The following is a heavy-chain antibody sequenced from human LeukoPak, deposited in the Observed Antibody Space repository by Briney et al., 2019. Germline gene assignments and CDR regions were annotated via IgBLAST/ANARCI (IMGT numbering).Heavy chain of an antibody. D-gene: IGHD5-18*01. CDR1: GYTFTGYY. CDR2: INPNSGGT. Sequence: ASVKVSCKASGYTFTGYYMHWVRQAPGQGLEWMGWINPNSGGTNYAQKFQGRVTMTRDTSISTAYMELSRLRSDDTAVYYWARGRPSTTAMGKIDYWGQGTLVTVSS. J-gene: IGHJ4*02. V-gene: IGHV1-2*02. CDR3: ARGRPSTTAMGKIDY.